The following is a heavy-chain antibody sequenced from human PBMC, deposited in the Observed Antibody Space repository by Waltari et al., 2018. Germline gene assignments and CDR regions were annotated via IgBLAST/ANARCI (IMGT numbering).Heavy chain of an antibody. D-gene: IGHD1-1*01. CDR3: AKAKTTGDGRHFDD. V-gene: IGHV3-23*01. Sequence: EVNLLESGGGLIQPGGSLRLSCAGSGFTFANHAINWVRQAPGNGLGWVSHISATGTRTYYATAVQGRFTVSRDNSKNTLYLQMHNLGGEDTALYYCAKAKTTGDGRHFDDWGQGTLVTVSS. CDR1: GFTFANHA. J-gene: IGHJ4*02. CDR2: ISATGTRT.